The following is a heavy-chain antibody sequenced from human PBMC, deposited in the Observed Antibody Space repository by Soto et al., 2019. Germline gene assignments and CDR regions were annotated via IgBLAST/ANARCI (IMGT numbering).Heavy chain of an antibody. CDR2: IYATGTT. J-gene: IGHJ5*02. Sequence: SETLSLTCTVSGASISGFYWSWIRKSAGKGLEWIGRIYATGTTDYNPSPKSRVMMSVDPSKKQFSLKFRSVTAADTAVYYCVRDGTKTLRDWFDPWGQGISVTVSS. CDR1: GASISGFY. V-gene: IGHV4-4*07. D-gene: IGHD1-1*01. CDR3: VRDGTKTLRDWFDP.